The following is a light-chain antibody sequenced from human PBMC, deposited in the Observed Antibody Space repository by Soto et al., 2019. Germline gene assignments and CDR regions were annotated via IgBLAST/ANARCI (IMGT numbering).Light chain of an antibody. CDR1: QSPLHSNGHNC. CDR3: MQTLQSPPT. CDR2: FGS. Sequence: DIVMTQSPLFLSVTPGEPASISCRSGQSPLHSNGHNCLDWYLLKPGQSPQLLIYFGSNRASGVPDRFSGSGSGTDFTLKITRVEAEDVGVYYCMQTLQSPPTFGGGTKVEIK. V-gene: IGKV2-28*01. J-gene: IGKJ4*01.